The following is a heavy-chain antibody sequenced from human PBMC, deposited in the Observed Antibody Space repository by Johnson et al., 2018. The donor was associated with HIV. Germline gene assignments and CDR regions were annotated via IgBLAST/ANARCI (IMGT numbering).Heavy chain of an antibody. Sequence: MQLVESGGGVVQPGGSLRLSCAASGFTVSSNYMSWVRQAPGKGLEWVSVIYSGGSTYYADSVKGRFTISRDNSKNTLYLQMNSLRAEDTALYYCARNRPVSYGYRGAFDFWGQGTMVTVSS. CDR2: IYSGGST. CDR3: ARNRPVSYGYRGAFDF. CDR1: GFTVSSNY. J-gene: IGHJ3*01. V-gene: IGHV3-66*01. D-gene: IGHD5-18*01.